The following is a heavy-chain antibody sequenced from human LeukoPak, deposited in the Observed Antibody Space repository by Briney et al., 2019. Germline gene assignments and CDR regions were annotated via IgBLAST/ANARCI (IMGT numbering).Heavy chain of an antibody. CDR1: GVSISTRSYY. V-gene: IGHV4-39*07. D-gene: IGHD3-10*01. J-gene: IGHJ4*02. CDR2: MYYGGST. CDR3: ARGIGFGELSPFDY. Sequence: KPSETLSLTCSVSGVSISTRSYYWVWIRQPPGKGLEWIGSMYYGGSTYYNPSLKSRVTISADTSKNQFSLKLTSVTAADTAVYYCARGIGFGELSPFDYWGQGTLVTVSS.